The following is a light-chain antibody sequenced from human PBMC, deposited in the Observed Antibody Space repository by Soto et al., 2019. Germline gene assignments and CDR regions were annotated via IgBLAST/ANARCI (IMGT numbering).Light chain of an antibody. CDR3: QQYNSYSGA. J-gene: IGKJ1*01. V-gene: IGKV3D-15*01. CDR1: QSVSSY. Sequence: EIVMTQSPATLSVSPGERATLSCRASQSVSSYLAWYQQKPGQAPRPLIYDASNRATGIPARFSGSGSGTEFTLTISSLQPDDFATYYCQQYNSYSGAFGQGTKVDIK. CDR2: DAS.